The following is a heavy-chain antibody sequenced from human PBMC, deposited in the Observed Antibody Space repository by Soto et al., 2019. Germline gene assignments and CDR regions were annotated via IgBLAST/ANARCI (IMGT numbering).Heavy chain of an antibody. CDR3: AREAAPAWLDYYYYAMDV. Sequence: QVQLVQSGAEVKKPGSSVKVSCKASGGSFSSYAISWVRQAPGQGLEWMGGRIPIFGTANYAQKFQGRVTITADESTSTAYMELSSLRSEDTAVYYCAREAAPAWLDYYYYAMDVWGQGTTVTVSS. CDR1: GGSFSSYA. V-gene: IGHV1-69*01. J-gene: IGHJ6*02. D-gene: IGHD6-25*01. CDR2: RIPIFGTA.